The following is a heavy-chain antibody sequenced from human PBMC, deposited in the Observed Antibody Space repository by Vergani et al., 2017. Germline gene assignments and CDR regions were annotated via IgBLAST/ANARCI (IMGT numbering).Heavy chain of an antibody. CDR2: THYSENT. V-gene: IGHV4-59*11. CDR3: GSVADFYGLGSRLLDL. Sequence: QVQLQESGPGLVKSSETLSLTCSVSFDSIRNLYCNWIRQPPGKGLEWIGSTHYSENTNYNPSLKTRVTISVDTSKNQFSLTLTSVTAADTAVYYCGSVADFYGLGSRLLDLWGQGILVTVSS. D-gene: IGHD3-10*01. CDR1: FDSIRNLY. J-gene: IGHJ5*02.